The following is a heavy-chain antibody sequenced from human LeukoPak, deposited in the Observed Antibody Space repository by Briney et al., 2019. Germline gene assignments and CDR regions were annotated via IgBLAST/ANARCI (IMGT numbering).Heavy chain of an antibody. CDR3: ARGHLPAAILRAFDI. J-gene: IGHJ3*02. V-gene: IGHV3-21*01. Sequence: PGGSLRLSCAASGFTFSSYSMNWVRQAPGKGLEWVSSISSSSSYIYYADSVKGRFTISRDNAKNSLYLQMNSLRAEDTAVYYCARGHLPAAILRAFDIWGQGTMVTVSS. CDR2: ISSSSSYI. CDR1: GFTFSSYS. D-gene: IGHD2-2*02.